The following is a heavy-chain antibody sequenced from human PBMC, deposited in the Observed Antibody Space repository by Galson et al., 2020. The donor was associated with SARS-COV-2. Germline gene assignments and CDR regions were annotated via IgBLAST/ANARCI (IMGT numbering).Heavy chain of an antibody. D-gene: IGHD3-10*01. CDR2: ISGSGGST. J-gene: IGHJ4*02. V-gene: IGHV3-23*01. CDR1: GFTFSSYA. Sequence: GESLKISCAASGFTFSSYAMSWVRQAPGKGLEWVSAISGSGGSTYYADSVKGRFTISRDNSKNTLYLQMNSLRAEDTAVYYCAKRATLWFGELLSNDYWGQGTLVTISS. CDR3: AKRATLWFGELLSNDY.